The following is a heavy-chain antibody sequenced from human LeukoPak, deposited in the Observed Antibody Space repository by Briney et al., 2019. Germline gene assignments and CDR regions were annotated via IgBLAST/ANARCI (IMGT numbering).Heavy chain of an antibody. CDR2: ISSSSSYI. J-gene: IGHJ6*02. CDR3: AKGMENGGSSWSLYYYYGMDV. CDR1: GFTFSSYS. Sequence: PGGSLRLSCAASGFTFSSYSMNWVRQAPGKGLEWVSSISSSSSYIYYAGSVKGRFTISRDNAKNSLYLQMNSLRAEDTALYYCAKGMENGGSSWSLYYYYGMDVWGQGTTVTVSS. D-gene: IGHD6-13*01. V-gene: IGHV3-21*04.